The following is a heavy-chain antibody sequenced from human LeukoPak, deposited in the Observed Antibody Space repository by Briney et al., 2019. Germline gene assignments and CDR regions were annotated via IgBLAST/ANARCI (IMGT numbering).Heavy chain of an antibody. CDR2: INPNSGGT. J-gene: IGHJ4*02. D-gene: IGHD3-10*01. V-gene: IGHV1-2*02. CDR3: ARAHYYGSGSYYNILGY. CDR1: GYTFTGYY. Sequence: EASVKVSCKASGYTFTGYYMHWVRQAPGQGLEWMGWINPNSGGTNYAQKFQGRVTMTRDTSISTAYMELSRPRSDDTAVYYCARAHYYGSGSYYNILGYWGQGTLVTVSS.